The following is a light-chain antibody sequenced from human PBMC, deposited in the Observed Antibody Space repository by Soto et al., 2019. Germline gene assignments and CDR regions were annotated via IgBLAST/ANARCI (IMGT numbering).Light chain of an antibody. J-gene: IGKJ1*01. CDR3: HQYGIVPWT. CDR2: GAS. V-gene: IGKV3-20*01. Sequence: EIVLTQSPGTLSLSPGERATLSCRASQSVIYLAWYQQKPGQAPRLLFYGASNRATGIPGRFSGSGSGPDFTLTISRMGPEDSAVYYCHQYGIVPWTFGQGTKGEIK. CDR1: QSVIY.